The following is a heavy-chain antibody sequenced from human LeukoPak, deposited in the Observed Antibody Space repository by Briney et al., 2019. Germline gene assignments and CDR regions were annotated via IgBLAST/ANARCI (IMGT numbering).Heavy chain of an antibody. D-gene: IGHD6-19*01. CDR1: GFTFSSYA. V-gene: IGHV3-23*01. CDR2: ISGSGGST. Sequence: GGSLRLSCAASGFTFSSYAMSWVRQAPGKGLEWVSAISGSGGSTYYADSVKGRFTISRDNSKNTLYLQMNSLRDEDTAVYYCARDTYRQWLTQGGYFQHWGQGTLVTVSS. J-gene: IGHJ1*01. CDR3: ARDTYRQWLTQGGYFQH.